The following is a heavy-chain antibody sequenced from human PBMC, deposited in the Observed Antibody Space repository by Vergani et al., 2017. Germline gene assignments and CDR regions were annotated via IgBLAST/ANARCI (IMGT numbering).Heavy chain of an antibody. CDR1: GYSFISYW. D-gene: IGHD6-13*01. V-gene: IGHV5-51*01. CDR3: ARGSSGWYARWFDP. CDR2: IYPGDSDT. Sequence: EVQLVQSGAEVKKPGESLKISCAGSGYSFISYWIGWVRQMPGEGLEWVGSIYPGDSDTRYSPSFQGQVTISADKSISTAYLQWSSLRASDTAMYYCARGSSGWYARWFDPWGQGTLVTVSS. J-gene: IGHJ5*02.